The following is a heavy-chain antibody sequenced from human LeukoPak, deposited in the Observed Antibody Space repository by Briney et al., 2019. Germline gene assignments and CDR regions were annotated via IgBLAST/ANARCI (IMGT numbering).Heavy chain of an antibody. CDR2: ISASGGST. J-gene: IGHJ6*02. D-gene: IGHD2/OR15-2a*01. Sequence: PGGSLRLSCAASEFTFSSYAMQWVRQAPGKGLEWVSGISASGGSTWYADSVKGRFTISRDNSENTMYLQMNSLRAEDNAVYYCAKYVSAKGPPYALDVWGQGTTVTVSS. CDR3: AKYVSAKGPPYALDV. V-gene: IGHV3-23*01. CDR1: EFTFSSYA.